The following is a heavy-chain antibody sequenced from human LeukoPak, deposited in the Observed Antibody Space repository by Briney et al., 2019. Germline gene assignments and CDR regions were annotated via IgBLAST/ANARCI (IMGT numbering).Heavy chain of an antibody. V-gene: IGHV3-23*01. CDR3: AKDRAPYGSGGGEDYFDL. D-gene: IGHD3-10*01. Sequence: GGSLRLTCVGSGFTFINYAIAWVRQSPGRGLEYVSSSSCSGASTHYADSVKGRFTISRDNSRNTLYLEMSSLRAEDSALYYCAKDRAPYGSGGGEDYFDLWGRGTLVTVSS. CDR2: SSCSGAST. J-gene: IGHJ2*01. CDR1: GFTFINYA.